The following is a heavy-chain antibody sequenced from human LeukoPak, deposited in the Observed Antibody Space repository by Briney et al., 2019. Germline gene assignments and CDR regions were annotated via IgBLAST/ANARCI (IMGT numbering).Heavy chain of an antibody. CDR2: IFYSGST. V-gene: IGHV4-39*07. CDR3: ARADYCSSTSCYLHY. J-gene: IGHJ4*02. CDR1: SGSISTSNYY. Sequence: SETLSLTCTVSSGSISTSNYYWGWVRQPPGKALEWIGNIFYSGSTYYSPSLKSRVTISLDTSRNQFSLKLSSVTAADTAVYYCARADYCSSTSCYLHYWGQGTLVTVSS. D-gene: IGHD2-2*01.